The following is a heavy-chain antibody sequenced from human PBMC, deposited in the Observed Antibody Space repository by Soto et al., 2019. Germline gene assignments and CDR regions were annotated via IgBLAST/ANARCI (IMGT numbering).Heavy chain of an antibody. CDR1: GFIFNSHG. CDR2: IWFDGNRK. J-gene: IGHJ5*02. CDR3: ARAVSSTLVNWFHP. V-gene: IGHV3-33*01. Sequence: LRLSCAASGFIFNSHGMHWVRQAPGKGLEWVATIWFDGNRKYHADSVTGRFTISRDNSMNTLFLQMNSLRAEDTAVYYCARAVSSTLVNWFHPWGEGTLVTVSS. D-gene: IGHD3-16*01.